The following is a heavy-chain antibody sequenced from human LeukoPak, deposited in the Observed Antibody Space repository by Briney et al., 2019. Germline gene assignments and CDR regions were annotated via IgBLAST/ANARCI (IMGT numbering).Heavy chain of an antibody. CDR1: GSTFSSYA. Sequence: PGGSLRLSCAASGSTFSSYAMHWVRQAPGKGLEWVAVISYDGSNKYYADSVKGRFTISRDNSKNTLYLQMNSLRAEDTAVYYCAREGKHVLRYFDWLTFDYWGQGTLVTVSS. CDR3: AREGKHVLRYFDWLTFDY. J-gene: IGHJ4*02. V-gene: IGHV3-30*04. D-gene: IGHD3-9*01. CDR2: ISYDGSNK.